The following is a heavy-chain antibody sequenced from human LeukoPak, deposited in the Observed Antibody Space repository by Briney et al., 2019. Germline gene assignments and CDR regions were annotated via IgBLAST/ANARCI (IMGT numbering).Heavy chain of an antibody. D-gene: IGHD3-3*01. J-gene: IGHJ6*03. CDR1: GFTVSSNY. Sequence: PGGSLRLSCAASGFTVSSNYMSWVRQPPGKGLEWIGSIYYSGSTYYNPSLKSRVTISVDTSKNQFSLKLSSVTAADTAVYYCASTEGAYYDFWSGYSPYYYYMDVWGKGTTVTVSS. CDR3: ASTEGAYYDFWSGYSPYYYYMDV. V-gene: IGHV4-39*01. CDR2: IYYSGST.